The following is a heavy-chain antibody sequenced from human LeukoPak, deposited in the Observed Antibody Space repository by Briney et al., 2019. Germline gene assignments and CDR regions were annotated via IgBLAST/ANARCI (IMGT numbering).Heavy chain of an antibody. CDR3: GKERYGSSSVVDY. Sequence: GGSLRLSCADSGFTFSSNAMNWVRQAPGKGLEWVSGITGSGDSTNYADSVKGRFTISRDNSKNTVYLQMNSLRVEDTAVYHCGKERYGSSSVVDYWGHGTLVTVSS. CDR1: GFTFSSNA. D-gene: IGHD6-6*01. CDR2: ITGSGDST. J-gene: IGHJ4*01. V-gene: IGHV3-23*01.